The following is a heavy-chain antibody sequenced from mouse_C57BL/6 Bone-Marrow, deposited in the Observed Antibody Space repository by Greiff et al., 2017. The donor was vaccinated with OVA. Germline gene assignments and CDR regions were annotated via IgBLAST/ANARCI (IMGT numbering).Heavy chain of an antibody. Sequence: VSLQPSGPELVKPGASVKISCKASRYSFTDYNMNWVKHSNGKSLEWIGVINPNNGTTSYNQKFKGKATLSVDQSSSTTYMQLNSLTSGDTALYYCARNRIYDGYYVRYFEVWGTGTTVTVAS. V-gene: IGHV1-39*01. D-gene: IGHD2-3*01. CDR2: INPNNGTT. CDR3: ARNRIYDGYYVRYFEV. CDR1: RYSFTDYN. J-gene: IGHJ1*03.